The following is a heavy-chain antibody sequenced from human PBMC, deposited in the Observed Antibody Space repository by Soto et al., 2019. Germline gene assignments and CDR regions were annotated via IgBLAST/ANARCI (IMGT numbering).Heavy chain of an antibody. D-gene: IGHD3-22*01. CDR2: IVVGTDTT. J-gene: IGHJ5*02. CDR3: AADNYDSSGDCRGFDL. Sequence: EKVSSKASGFTFTSSAVQWAREARGQRREWMGWIVVGTDTTICAQSFQDRVTMTSDMSTGTAYMELSSLRSEDTAIYYRAADNYDSSGDCRGFDLWGQGTMVTVSS. CDR1: GFTFTSSA. V-gene: IGHV1-58*01.